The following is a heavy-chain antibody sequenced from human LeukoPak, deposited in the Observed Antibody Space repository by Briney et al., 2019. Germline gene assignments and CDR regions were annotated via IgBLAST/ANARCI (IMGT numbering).Heavy chain of an antibody. Sequence: TGGSLRPSCAASGFTFSSYAMSWVRQAPGKGLEWVSAISGSGGSTYYADSVKGRFTISRDNAKNSLYLQMNSLRAEDTAVYYCARDRSPGYYGSGSYPYYFDYWGQGTLVTVSS. J-gene: IGHJ4*02. CDR1: GFTFSSYA. D-gene: IGHD3-10*01. CDR3: ARDRSPGYYGSGSYPYYFDY. CDR2: ISGSGGST. V-gene: IGHV3-23*01.